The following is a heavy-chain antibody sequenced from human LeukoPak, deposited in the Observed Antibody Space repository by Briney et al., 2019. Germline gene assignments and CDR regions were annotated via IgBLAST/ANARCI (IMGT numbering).Heavy chain of an antibody. CDR3: ARFSKAAAQGIYWFDP. Sequence: PSETLSLTCAVYGGSFSGYYWSWIRQPPGKGLGWIGEINHSGSTNYNPSLKSRVTISVDTSKNQFSLKLSSVTAADTAVYYCARFSKAAAQGIYWFDPWGQGTLVTVSS. J-gene: IGHJ5*02. D-gene: IGHD6-13*01. CDR2: INHSGST. V-gene: IGHV4-34*01. CDR1: GGSFSGYY.